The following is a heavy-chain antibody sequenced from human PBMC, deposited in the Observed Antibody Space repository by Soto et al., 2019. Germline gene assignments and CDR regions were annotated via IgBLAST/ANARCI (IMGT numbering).Heavy chain of an antibody. D-gene: IGHD6-13*01. V-gene: IGHV3-23*01. J-gene: IGHJ4*02. CDR3: ARGSSGYISSWYYFDY. CDR2: ISGIGGST. CDR1: GFTFTDYA. Sequence: GGSLRLSCAAPGFTFTDYALSWVRQAPGKGLGWVATISGIGGSTYLADSVKGRLSISRDNSKNTVSLLMNSLRAEDTAVYFCARGSSGYISSWYYFDYWGRGTLVTVSS.